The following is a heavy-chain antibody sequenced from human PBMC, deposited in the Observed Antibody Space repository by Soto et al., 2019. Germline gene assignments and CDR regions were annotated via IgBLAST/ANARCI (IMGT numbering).Heavy chain of an antibody. V-gene: IGHV1-69*13. D-gene: IGHD6-6*01. CDR1: GGTLSGYA. CDR2: IIPIFGTA. CDR3: ARVRDSSSSADAFDI. J-gene: IGHJ3*02. Sequence: GCPVTLARTTFGGTLSGYAISCVRLPPRQGLEWMGGIIPIFGTANYAQKFQGRVTITADESTSTAYMELSSLRSEDTAVYYCARVRDSSSSADAFDIWGQGTTVTVS.